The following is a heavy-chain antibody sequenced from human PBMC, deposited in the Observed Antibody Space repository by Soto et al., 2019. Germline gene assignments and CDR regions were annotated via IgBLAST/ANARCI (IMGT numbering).Heavy chain of an antibody. CDR3: ARELNTESSAYYSFAY. V-gene: IGHV1-18*01. D-gene: IGHD3-22*01. Sequence: QVQLVQSGPEVKMPGASVKVSCKTSGYSFSAYGLAWLRQAPGQRPEWMGWVITNNANTNYAQKFQGRVTMTTDTSTTTTYMELRSLRSDDTAVYYCARELNTESSAYYSFAYWGQGTLVTVSS. J-gene: IGHJ4*02. CDR1: GYSFSAYG. CDR2: VITNNANT.